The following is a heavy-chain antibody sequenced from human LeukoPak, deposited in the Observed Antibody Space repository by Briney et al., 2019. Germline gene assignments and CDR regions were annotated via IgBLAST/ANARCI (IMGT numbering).Heavy chain of an antibody. CDR3: AKGLGKATVTPLGY. CDR1: GFTFSGYP. J-gene: IGHJ4*02. V-gene: IGHV3-30-3*02. CDR2: ISYDGSNK. D-gene: IGHD4-11*01. Sequence: PGGSLRLSCAASGFTFSGYPIHWVRQAPGKGLEWVAVISYDGSNKYYADSVKGRFTISRDNSKNTLYPQMDSLRAEDTAVYYCAKGLGKATVTPLGYWGQGTLVTVSS.